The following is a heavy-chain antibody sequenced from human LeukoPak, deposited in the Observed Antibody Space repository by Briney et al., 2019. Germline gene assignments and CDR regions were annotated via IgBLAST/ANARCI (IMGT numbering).Heavy chain of an antibody. CDR3: ARDDLYYFDC. J-gene: IGHJ4*02. CDR2: INHGGST. V-gene: IGHV4-34*01. D-gene: IGHD1-1*01. CDR1: GGSFSGYY. Sequence: SETLSLTCAVYGGSFSGYYWSWIRQPPGKGLEWIGEINHGGSTNYNPSLKSRVTISVDTSKNQFSLTLSSATAADTAVYYCARDDLYYFDCWGQGTLVAVS.